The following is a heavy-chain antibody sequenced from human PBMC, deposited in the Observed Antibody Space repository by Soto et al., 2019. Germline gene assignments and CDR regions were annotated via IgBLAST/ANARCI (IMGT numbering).Heavy chain of an antibody. D-gene: IGHD2-2*01. Sequence: QVQLVQSGAEVKMPGSSVKVSCKASGGTFSSYAISWVRQAPGQGLEWMGGIIPIFGTANYAQKFQGRVTITADESTSTAYMELSSLRSEDTAVYYCARGYCISTSCYVHYYYGMDVWGQGTTVTVSS. CDR2: IIPIFGTA. CDR3: ARGYCISTSCYVHYYYGMDV. J-gene: IGHJ6*02. V-gene: IGHV1-69*12. CDR1: GGTFSSYA.